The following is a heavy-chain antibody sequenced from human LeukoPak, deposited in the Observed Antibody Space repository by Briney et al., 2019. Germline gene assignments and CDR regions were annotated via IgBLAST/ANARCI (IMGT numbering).Heavy chain of an antibody. CDR1: GFSISNNYH. CDR2: VYHNGAT. CDR3: ARHFYDSGSYSSPFDY. Sequence: PSETLSLTCIVSGFSISNNYHWGWIRQTPGKGLEWIGSVYHNGATYYSPSLTSRVTISIDMSKNHFSLKLSSVTAADTALYYCARHFYDSGSYSSPFDYWGQGTLVTVSS. J-gene: IGHJ4*02. D-gene: IGHD3-10*01. V-gene: IGHV4-38-2*02.